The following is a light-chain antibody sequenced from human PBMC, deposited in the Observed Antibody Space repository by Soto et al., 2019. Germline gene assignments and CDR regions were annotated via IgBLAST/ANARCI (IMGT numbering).Light chain of an antibody. Sequence: QSVLTQPPSASETPGQRVTISCSGSSSNIGTNYVYWYQQLPGTAPKLLIYRSTQRPSGVPDRFSGSKSGTSASLAISGLRSEVEADYYCAAWDDSLSGWLFGGGTKLTVL. V-gene: IGLV1-47*01. CDR2: RST. J-gene: IGLJ3*02. CDR1: SSNIGTNY. CDR3: AAWDDSLSGWL.